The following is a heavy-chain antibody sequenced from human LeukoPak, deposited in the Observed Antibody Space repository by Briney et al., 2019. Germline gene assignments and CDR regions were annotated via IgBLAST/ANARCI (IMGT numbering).Heavy chain of an antibody. CDR2: IYHSGST. D-gene: IGHD5-12*01. Sequence: PSETLSLTCTVSGGSTSSYYWSWIRQPAGKGLEWIGSIYHSGSTYYNPSLKSRVTISVDTSKNQFSLKLSSVTAADTAVYYCARHGGSRVATSAPFDAFDIWGQGTMVTVSS. CDR1: GGSTSSYY. V-gene: IGHV4-59*08. J-gene: IGHJ3*02. CDR3: ARHGGSRVATSAPFDAFDI.